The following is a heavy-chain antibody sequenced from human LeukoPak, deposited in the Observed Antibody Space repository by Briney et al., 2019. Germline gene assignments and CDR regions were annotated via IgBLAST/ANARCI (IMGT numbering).Heavy chain of an antibody. D-gene: IGHD3-9*01. CDR3: ARPYFDWLFEEHFDAFDI. CDR1: GYRFTSYW. V-gene: IGHV5-51*01. Sequence: GESLKISCKGSGYRFTSYWIAWVRQMPGKGLEWMGIIYPGDSDTRYSPSFQGQVTISADKSISTAYLQWSSLKASDTAMYYCARPYFDWLFEEHFDAFDIWGQGTMVTVSS. J-gene: IGHJ3*02. CDR2: IYPGDSDT.